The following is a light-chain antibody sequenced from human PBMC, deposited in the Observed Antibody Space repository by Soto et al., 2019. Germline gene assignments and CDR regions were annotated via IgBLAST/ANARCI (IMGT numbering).Light chain of an antibody. J-gene: IGKJ4*01. CDR2: TSS. Sequence: DIQMTQSPSSLSASVGDTVTITCRASQRIGNYLSWCQQKPGKVPQLLIYTSSTLQSGVTSRFSGRRSGTDFTLTISSLQPDDVGTYYCQKHDDAPLTFGGGTRVEIK. CDR3: QKHDDAPLT. CDR1: QRIGNY. V-gene: IGKV1-27*01.